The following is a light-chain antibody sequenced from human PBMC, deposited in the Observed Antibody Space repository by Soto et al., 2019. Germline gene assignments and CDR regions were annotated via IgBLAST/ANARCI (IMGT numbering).Light chain of an antibody. Sequence: QSALTQPPSVSGSPGQSITISCTGTSSDIGGYNYVSWYQQLPGKVPKLIIYDDSNRPSGVSDRFSGSKSGTAASLAISGLQAEDEADYYCRSYASSGTIEVFGTGTKLTVL. CDR3: RSYASSGTIEV. J-gene: IGLJ1*01. CDR1: SSDIGGYNY. V-gene: IGLV2-14*03. CDR2: DDS.